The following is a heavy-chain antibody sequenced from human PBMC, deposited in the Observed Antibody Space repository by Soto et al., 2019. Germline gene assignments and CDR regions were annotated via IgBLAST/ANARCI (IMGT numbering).Heavy chain of an antibody. D-gene: IGHD3-10*01. Sequence: SETLSLTCTVSGGSISSGGYYWSWIRQHPGKGLEWIGYIYYSGSTYYNPSLKSRVTISVDTSKNQFSLKLSSVTAADTAVYYCARETVRGVITKYNWFDPWGQGTLVTVSS. CDR2: IYYSGST. J-gene: IGHJ5*02. CDR3: ARETVRGVITKYNWFDP. V-gene: IGHV4-31*03. CDR1: GGSISSGGYY.